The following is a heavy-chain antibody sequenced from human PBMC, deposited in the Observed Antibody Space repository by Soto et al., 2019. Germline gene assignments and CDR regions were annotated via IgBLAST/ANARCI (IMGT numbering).Heavy chain of an antibody. CDR2: IYYSGST. D-gene: IGHD2-15*01. J-gene: IGHJ4*02. Sequence: QVQLQESGPGLVKPSQTLSLTCTVSGGSISSGGYYWSWIRQHPGKGLEWIGYIYYSGSTYYNPSIKSRVTISVDTSKNQFSLKLSSVTAADTAVYYCARDRYGVVAAVDYWGQGTLVTVSS. V-gene: IGHV4-31*03. CDR1: GGSISSGGYY. CDR3: ARDRYGVVAAVDY.